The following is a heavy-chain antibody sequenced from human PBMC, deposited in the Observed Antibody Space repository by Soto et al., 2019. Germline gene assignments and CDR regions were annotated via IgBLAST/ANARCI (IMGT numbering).Heavy chain of an antibody. CDR3: ARDPKQLVRTYYYYGMDV. Sequence: ASVKVSCKASGYTFTSYGISWVRQAPGQGLEWMGWISAYNGSTNYAQKLQGRVTMTTDTSTSTAYMELRSLRSDDTAVYYCARDPKQLVRTYYYYGMDVWGQGTTVTVSS. J-gene: IGHJ6*02. CDR2: ISAYNGST. CDR1: GYTFTSYG. D-gene: IGHD6-6*01. V-gene: IGHV1-18*04.